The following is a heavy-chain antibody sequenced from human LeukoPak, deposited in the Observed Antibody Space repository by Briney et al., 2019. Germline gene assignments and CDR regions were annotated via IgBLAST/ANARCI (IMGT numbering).Heavy chain of an antibody. J-gene: IGHJ4*02. Sequence: PGGSLRLSCAASGFTFSSYAMSWVRQAPGKGLEWVSAISGSGGSTYYADSVKGRFTISRDNSKNTLYLQMNSLRAEDTAVYYCAKDERFPNYYDSSGYYFVWVYWGQGTLVTVSS. CDR1: GFTFSSYA. V-gene: IGHV3-23*01. D-gene: IGHD3-22*01. CDR3: AKDERFPNYYDSSGYYFVWVY. CDR2: ISGSGGST.